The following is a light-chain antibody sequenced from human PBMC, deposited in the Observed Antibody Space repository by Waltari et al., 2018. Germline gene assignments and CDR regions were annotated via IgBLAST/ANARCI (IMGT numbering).Light chain of an antibody. CDR2: AVS. Sequence: QAVVTQEPSLTVSPGGTVTLTCGSSTGAVTGGHFPYEFQQRPGQAPRTRIYAVSKRQPWSPSRFSCSLLWGKAVLTLSGAQPEDEAEYYCLLYYSGVRVFGGGTKVTGL. V-gene: IGLV7-46*01. CDR3: LLYYSGVRV. J-gene: IGLJ2*01. CDR1: TGAVTGGHF.